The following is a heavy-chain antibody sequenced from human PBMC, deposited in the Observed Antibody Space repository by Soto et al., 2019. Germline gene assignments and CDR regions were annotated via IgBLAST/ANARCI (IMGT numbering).Heavy chain of an antibody. D-gene: IGHD3-22*01. CDR1: GFTFSDYY. CDR3: ARAVGYYDSSGYLDD. V-gene: IGHV3-11*01. Sequence: QVQLVESGGGLVKPGGSLRVSCAASGFTFSDYYMSWIRQAPGKGLEWVSYISSSGDIIYYADSMKGRFTISRDNAKNPLYLQRNNLRAEDTAVYYCARAVGYYDSSGYLDDWGQGTLVTVSS. CDR2: ISSSGDII. J-gene: IGHJ4*02.